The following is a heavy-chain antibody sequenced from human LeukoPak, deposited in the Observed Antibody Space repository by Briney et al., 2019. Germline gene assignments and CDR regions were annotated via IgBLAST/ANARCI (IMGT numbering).Heavy chain of an antibody. CDR3: ARDRYLAKGDAFDI. Sequence: GGSLRLSCAASGFTFSDYYMSWIRQAPGKGLEWVSRISGTGGTTFYADSVKGRFTISRDNSKNTLYLQMNSLRAEDTAVYYCARDRYLAKGDAFDIWGQGTMVTVSS. CDR2: ISGTGGTT. D-gene: IGHD1-14*01. V-gene: IGHV3-23*01. J-gene: IGHJ3*02. CDR1: GFTFSDYY.